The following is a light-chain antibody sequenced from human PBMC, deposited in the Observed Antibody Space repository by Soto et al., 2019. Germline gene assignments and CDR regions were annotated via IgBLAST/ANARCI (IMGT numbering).Light chain of an antibody. Sequence: EIVMTQSPPSLTVTPGEPASISCRSSQRLLHSNGNNFLDWYLQKPGQSPQLLIYLGSNRASGVPDRVSGSAAGTDFTLKISRVEAEDVVVYYCMQALQTPYTFGQGTKLEIK. J-gene: IGKJ2*01. CDR1: QRLLHSNGNNF. CDR2: LGS. CDR3: MQALQTPYT. V-gene: IGKV2-28*01.